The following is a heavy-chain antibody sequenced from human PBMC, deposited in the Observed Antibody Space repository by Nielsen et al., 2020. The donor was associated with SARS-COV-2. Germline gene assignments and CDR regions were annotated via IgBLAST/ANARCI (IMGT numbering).Heavy chain of an antibody. CDR2: IKPDGSEK. CDR3: ARDWSRAFDV. V-gene: IGHV3-7*01. J-gene: IGHJ3*01. Sequence: GGSLRLSCAASGFTFSSYGMHWVRQAPGKGLEWVADIKPDGSEKFYVDSVKGRFTISRDNAKNSMSLQMNSLRVEDTAVYYCARDWSRAFDVWGQGTMVTVSS. CDR1: GFTFSSYG.